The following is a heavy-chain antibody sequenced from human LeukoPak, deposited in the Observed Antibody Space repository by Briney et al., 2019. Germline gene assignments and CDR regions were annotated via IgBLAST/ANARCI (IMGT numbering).Heavy chain of an antibody. CDR2: IYYSGST. D-gene: IGHD6-6*01. Sequence: SETLSLTCTVSGGPISSSSYYWGWIRQPPGKGLEWIGSIYYSGSTYYNPSLKSRVTISVDTSKNQFSLKLSSVTAADTAVYYCARAAPISAARPASWGQGTLVTVSS. CDR1: GGPISSSSYY. V-gene: IGHV4-39*07. J-gene: IGHJ5*02. CDR3: ARAAPISAARPAS.